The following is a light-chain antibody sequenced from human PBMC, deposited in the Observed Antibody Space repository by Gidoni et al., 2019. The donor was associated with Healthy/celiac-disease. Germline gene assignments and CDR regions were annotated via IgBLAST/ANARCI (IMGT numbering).Light chain of an antibody. J-gene: IGKJ1*01. Sequence: TCRASQSISSWLAWYQQKPGKAPKLLIYKASSLESGVPSRFSGSGSGTEFTLTISSLQPDDFATYYCQQYNSYIRTFGQGTKVEIK. CDR3: QQYNSYIRT. CDR1: QSISSW. V-gene: IGKV1-5*03. CDR2: KAS.